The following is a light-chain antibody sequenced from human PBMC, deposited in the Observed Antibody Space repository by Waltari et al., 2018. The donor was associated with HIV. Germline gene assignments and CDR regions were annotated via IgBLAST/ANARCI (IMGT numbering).Light chain of an antibody. CDR2: RNN. Sequence: QSVLTQPPSASETPGQRVTISCSGSSSNIGSNYVYWYQHLPGTDTKLLIYRNNQRPSVVPSRFSGSMSVTSASLAISGLLSEDGADYYCAAWGDSLTSFVFGTGTKVTVL. J-gene: IGLJ1*01. CDR3: AAWGDSLTSFV. V-gene: IGLV1-47*01. CDR1: SSNIGSNY.